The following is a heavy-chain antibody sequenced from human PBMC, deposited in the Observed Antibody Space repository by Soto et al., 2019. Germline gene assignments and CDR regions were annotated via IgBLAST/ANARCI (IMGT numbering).Heavy chain of an antibody. CDR1: GFTVSSNY. Sequence: EVQLVESGGGLVQPGGSLRLSCAASGFTVSSNYMSWVRQAPGKGLEWVSVIYSGGSTYYADSVKGRFTISRDNSKNTLYLQMNSLRAEDTAVYYCARDPHIPGGWPSYWYFDLWGRGTLVTVSS. CDR2: IYSGGST. CDR3: ARDPHIPGGWPSYWYFDL. D-gene: IGHD2-2*02. V-gene: IGHV3-66*01. J-gene: IGHJ2*01.